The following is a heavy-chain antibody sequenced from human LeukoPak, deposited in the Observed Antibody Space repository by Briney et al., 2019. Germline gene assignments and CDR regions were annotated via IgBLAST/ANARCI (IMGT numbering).Heavy chain of an antibody. D-gene: IGHD5-24*01. J-gene: IGHJ3*02. CDR2: IYYSGST. Sequence: SETLSLTCTVSGGSISSYYWSWIRQPPGKGLEWIGYIYYSGSTSFNPSLKSRVTISVDTSKNQFSLKLSSVAAADAAVYYCAKVREGRDGYYAFDIRGQGTMVTVSS. CDR1: GGSISSYY. V-gene: IGHV4-59*01. CDR3: AKVREGRDGYYAFDI.